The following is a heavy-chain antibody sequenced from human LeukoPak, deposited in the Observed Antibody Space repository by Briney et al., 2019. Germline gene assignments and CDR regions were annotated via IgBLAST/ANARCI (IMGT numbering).Heavy chain of an antibody. CDR3: VKEGF. CDR2: MYYIGST. Sequence: SGTLSLTCTVSGVSISSSTYYCGWIRQPPGKGLEWIASMYYIGSTYYNPSLKSRVTISQDTSKNQFSLKLDSVPAADTAVYNCVKEGFWGRGTLVTLSS. J-gene: IGHJ4*01. CDR1: GVSISSSTYY. V-gene: IGHV4-39*07.